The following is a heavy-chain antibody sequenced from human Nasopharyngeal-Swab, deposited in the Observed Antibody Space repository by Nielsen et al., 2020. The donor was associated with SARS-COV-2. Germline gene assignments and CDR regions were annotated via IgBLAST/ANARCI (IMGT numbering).Heavy chain of an antibody. CDR2: INHNERT. D-gene: IGHD5-24*01. V-gene: IGHV4-34*01. CDR3: ARAGRVGDAYTGLDV. Sequence: SETLSLTCSVSGGSFNGFYWNWIRQPPGKVLEWIGEINHNERTNYNPSLKSRVTMSVDTSTNQVSLKLNSLTATDTAVYYCARAGRVGDAYTGLDVWGQGTTVTVSS. J-gene: IGHJ6*02. CDR1: GGSFNGFY.